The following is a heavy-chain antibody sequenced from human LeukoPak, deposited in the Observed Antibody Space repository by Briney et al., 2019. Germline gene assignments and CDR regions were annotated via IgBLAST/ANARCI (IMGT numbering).Heavy chain of an antibody. V-gene: IGHV4-34*01. CDR3: ARGQQWGIYHFDY. CDR2: INHSGST. J-gene: IGHJ4*02. D-gene: IGHD1-26*01. CDR1: GGSFSGYY. Sequence: PSETLSLTCAVYGGSFSGYYWSWIRQPPGKGLEWIGEINHSGSTNYNPSLKSRVTISVDTSKNQFSLKLSSVTAADTAVYYCARGQQWGIYHFDYWGQGTLVTVSS.